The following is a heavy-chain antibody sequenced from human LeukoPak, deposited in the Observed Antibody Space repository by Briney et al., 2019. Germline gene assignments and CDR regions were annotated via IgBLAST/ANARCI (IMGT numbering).Heavy chain of an antibody. Sequence: NPSETLSLTCTVSGYSISSGYYWGWIRQPPGKGLEWIGSIYYSGSTYYNPSLKSRVTISVDTSKNQFSLKLSSVTAADTAVYYCARLRYFDWYAVTTRYYFDYWGQGTLVTVSS. J-gene: IGHJ4*02. CDR1: GYSISSGYY. CDR2: IYYSGST. V-gene: IGHV4-38-2*02. D-gene: IGHD3-9*01. CDR3: ARLRYFDWYAVTTRYYFDY.